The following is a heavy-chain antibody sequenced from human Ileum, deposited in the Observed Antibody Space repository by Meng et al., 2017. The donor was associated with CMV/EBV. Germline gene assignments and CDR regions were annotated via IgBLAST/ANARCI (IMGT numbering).Heavy chain of an antibody. Sequence: VSGGSLSSGGYYCSWIRQPPGKGLEWIGYIYYSGSTYYNPSLKSRVTISVDTSKNQFSLKLSSVTAADTAVYYCARADLGAAPFDYWGQGTLVTVSS. CDR2: IYYSGST. CDR1: GGSLSSGGYY. V-gene: IGHV4-30-4*01. J-gene: IGHJ4*02. CDR3: ARADLGAAPFDY. D-gene: IGHD1-26*01.